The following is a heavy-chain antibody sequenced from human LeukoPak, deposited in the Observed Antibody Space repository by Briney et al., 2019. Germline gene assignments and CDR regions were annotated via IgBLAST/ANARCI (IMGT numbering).Heavy chain of an antibody. V-gene: IGHV1-8*01. CDR1: GYTFTSYD. CDR2: MNPNSGNT. Sequence: GASVKVSCKASGYTFTSYDINWVRQATGQGLEWMGWMNPNSGNTGYAQKFQGRVTMTRNTSISTAYMELSSLRSEDTAVYYCARGSLDYDILTGYPYYMDVWGKGTTVTISS. CDR3: ARGSLDYDILTGYPYYMDV. J-gene: IGHJ6*03. D-gene: IGHD3-9*01.